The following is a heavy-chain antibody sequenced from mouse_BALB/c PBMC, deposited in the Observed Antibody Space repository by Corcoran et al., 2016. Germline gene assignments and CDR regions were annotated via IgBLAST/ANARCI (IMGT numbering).Heavy chain of an antibody. D-gene: IGHD6-2*01. Sequence: DVQLQESGPGLVKPSQSLSLTCSVTGYSITSGYYWNWIRQFPGNKLEWMGYISYDGSNNYNPSLKNRISITRDTSKNQFFLKLNSVTTEDTATYYCARLVGYAMDYWGQGTSVTVSS. V-gene: IGHV3-6*02. CDR1: GYSITSGYY. J-gene: IGHJ4*01. CDR2: ISYDGSN. CDR3: ARLVGYAMDY.